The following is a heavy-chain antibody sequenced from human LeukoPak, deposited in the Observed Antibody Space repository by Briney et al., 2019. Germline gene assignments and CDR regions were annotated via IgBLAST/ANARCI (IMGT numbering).Heavy chain of an antibody. CDR3: AKDRGIISDY. D-gene: IGHD3-10*01. CDR2: ISRSGDST. Sequence: GGSLRLSGAASGFTFSSYAMSWVRQAPGKGLEGVSAISRSGDSTYYADSGKGRLTISRDKYKNTLYLQMNRLRVEDTAVYYCAKDRGIISDYWGQGTLVTVSS. V-gene: IGHV3-23*01. CDR1: GFTFSSYA. J-gene: IGHJ4*02.